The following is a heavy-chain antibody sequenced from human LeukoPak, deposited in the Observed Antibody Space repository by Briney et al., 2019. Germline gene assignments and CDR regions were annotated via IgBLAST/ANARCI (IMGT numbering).Heavy chain of an antibody. V-gene: IGHV3-30*18. Sequence: GRSLRLSCTASGFTFSTYDMHWVRQAPGMGLEWVAVASHDGSIKYYADSVKGRFTISRDNSKNTLYLQMNSLRAEGTAVYYCAKRRNEDSSGWYFDYWGQGTLVTVSS. D-gene: IGHD6-19*01. CDR3: AKRRNEDSSGWYFDY. CDR1: GFTFSTYD. CDR2: ASHDGSIK. J-gene: IGHJ4*02.